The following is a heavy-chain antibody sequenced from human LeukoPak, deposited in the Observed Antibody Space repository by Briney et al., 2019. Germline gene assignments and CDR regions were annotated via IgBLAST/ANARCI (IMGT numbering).Heavy chain of an antibody. J-gene: IGHJ4*02. CDR1: GFTFSSYS. D-gene: IGHD2/OR15-2a*01. V-gene: IGHV3-21*04. CDR2: ISSSSSYI. CDR3: AREQYWDYFRGADY. Sequence: GGSLRLSCAASGFTFSSYSMNWVRQAPGKGLEWVSSISSSSSYIYYADSVKGRFTISRDNAKNSLYLQMNSLRAEDTAVYYCAREQYWDYFRGADYWGQGTLVTVSS.